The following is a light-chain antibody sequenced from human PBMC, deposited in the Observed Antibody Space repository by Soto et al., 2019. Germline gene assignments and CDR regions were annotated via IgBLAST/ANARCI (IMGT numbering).Light chain of an antibody. Sequence: QSALTQPASVSGSPGQSITISCTGTSSDVGGYNYVSWYQQHPGKAPKLMIYEVTNRPSGVSNRFSGSKSGNTASLTISGLTREDVAVYSGTSYIGSGPGTFVVFGTGTNLPAL. J-gene: IGLJ1*01. V-gene: IGLV2-14*03. CDR2: EVT. CDR1: SSDVGGYNY. CDR3: TSYIGSGPGTFVV.